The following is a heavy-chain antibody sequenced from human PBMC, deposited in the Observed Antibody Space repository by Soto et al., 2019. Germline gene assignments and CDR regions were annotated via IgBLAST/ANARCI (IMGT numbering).Heavy chain of an antibody. D-gene: IGHD3-10*01. CDR3: AGDPYYYATGF. Sequence: GGSLRLSCAASGFSFGDHYMTWIRQAPGKGLEWVSKISGDGTTTYYAASVKGRFTVSRDNAKDSLYLQMTSLTAEDTAVYYCAGDPYYYATGFWGQGTRVTVSS. J-gene: IGHJ4*02. CDR1: GFSFGDHY. V-gene: IGHV3-11*01. CDR2: ISGDGTTT.